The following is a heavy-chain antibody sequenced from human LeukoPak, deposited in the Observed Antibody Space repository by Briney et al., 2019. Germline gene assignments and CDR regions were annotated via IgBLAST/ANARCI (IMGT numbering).Heavy chain of an antibody. J-gene: IGHJ4*02. D-gene: IGHD3-22*01. CDR2: ISDSGGIT. Sequence: GGCLRLSCAVPGDTLSNDGMSSVRQAPGEGREWVAGISDSGGITNYGESVKGGCTISRDKTKNRLYLEMKSLRAEDTAVYFCAKRGVVIRVILVGFHKEAYYFDSWGQGGLVSVSS. CDR1: GDTLSNDG. V-gene: IGHV3-23*01. CDR3: AKRGVVIRVILVGFHKEAYYFDS.